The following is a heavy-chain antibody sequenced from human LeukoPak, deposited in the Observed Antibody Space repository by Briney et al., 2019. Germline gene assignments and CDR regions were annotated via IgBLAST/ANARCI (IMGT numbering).Heavy chain of an antibody. J-gene: IGHJ4*02. CDR2: ISGSGGST. V-gene: IGHV3-23*01. D-gene: IGHD2-2*01. CDR3: AKISDGFYVVVVPAAFDY. CDR1: GFTFSSYA. Sequence: PGGSLRLSCAASGFTFSSYAMSWVRQAPGKGLEWVSAISGSGGSTYYADSVKGRFTISRDNSKNTLYLQMNSLRAEDTAVYYCAKISDGFYVVVVPAAFDYWGQGTLVTVSS.